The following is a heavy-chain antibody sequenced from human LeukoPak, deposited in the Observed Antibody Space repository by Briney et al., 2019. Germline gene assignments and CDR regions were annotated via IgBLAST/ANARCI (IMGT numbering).Heavy chain of an antibody. CDR2: INHSGST. J-gene: IGHJ6*02. D-gene: IGHD4-23*01. Sequence: SETLSLTCAVYGGSFSRYYWSWIRQPPGKGLEWIGEINHSGSTNYNPSLKSRVTISVDTSKNQFSLKLSSVTAADTAVYYCARESPVTAYGMDVWGQGTTVTVS. V-gene: IGHV4-34*01. CDR1: GGSFSRYY. CDR3: ARESPVTAYGMDV.